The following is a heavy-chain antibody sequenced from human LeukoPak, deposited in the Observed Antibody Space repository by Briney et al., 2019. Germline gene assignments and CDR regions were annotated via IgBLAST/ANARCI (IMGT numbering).Heavy chain of an antibody. Sequence: SETLSLTCTVSGGSFSGYYWTWIRQPTGKALEGIGYIYSSGTTNYHPSLKSRLTISLDTSKHHFSLRLTSVTAADRAVYYCARVGETWLTRQAYYYMDVWGKGTSVTVSS. J-gene: IGHJ6*03. V-gene: IGHV4-59*01. D-gene: IGHD3-16*01. CDR2: IYSSGTT. CDR1: GGSFSGYY. CDR3: ARVGETWLTRQAYYYMDV.